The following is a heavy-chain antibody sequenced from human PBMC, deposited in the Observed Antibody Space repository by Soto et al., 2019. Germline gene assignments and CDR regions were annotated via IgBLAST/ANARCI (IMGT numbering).Heavy chain of an antibody. Sequence: ASVKVSCKASGYTFNKYSISWVRQAPGQGLEWMGWISAYNGDTNYAQQLQGRVTLTTDTSTSTAYMELRNLRSDDTAVYYCARLGNYYQSLDPWGPGTLVTVSS. CDR3: ARLGNYYQSLDP. CDR2: ISAYNGDT. V-gene: IGHV1-18*01. D-gene: IGHD4-4*01. J-gene: IGHJ5*02. CDR1: GYTFNKYS.